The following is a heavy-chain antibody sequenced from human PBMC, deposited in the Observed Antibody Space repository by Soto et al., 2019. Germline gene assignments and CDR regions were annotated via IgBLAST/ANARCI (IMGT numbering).Heavy chain of an antibody. CDR1: GGSISSGGYY. D-gene: IGHD3-22*01. Sequence: SETLSLTCTVSGGSISSGGYYWSWIRQHPGKGLEWIGYIYYSGSTYYNPSLKSRVTISVDTSKNQFSLKLSSLTAADTAVYYCASSPAYYYDSSGSDDAFDIWGQGTMVTVSS. CDR2: IYYSGST. J-gene: IGHJ3*02. V-gene: IGHV4-31*03. CDR3: ASSPAYYYDSSGSDDAFDI.